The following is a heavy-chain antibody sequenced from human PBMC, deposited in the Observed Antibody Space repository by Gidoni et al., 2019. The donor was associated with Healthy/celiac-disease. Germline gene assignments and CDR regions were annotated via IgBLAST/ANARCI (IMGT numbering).Heavy chain of an antibody. V-gene: IGHV1-46*01. CDR1: GYTFTSYY. CDR2: INPSGGST. Sequence: QVQLVQSGAEVKKPGASVQVSCKASGYTFTSYYMHWVRQAPGQGLEWMGIINPSGGSTSYAQKFQGRVTMTRDTSTSTVYMELSSLRSEDTAVYYCARGMGKRWHSSSPNNFDYWGQGTLVTVSS. J-gene: IGHJ4*02. CDR3: ARGMGKRWHSSSPNNFDY. D-gene: IGHD6-6*01.